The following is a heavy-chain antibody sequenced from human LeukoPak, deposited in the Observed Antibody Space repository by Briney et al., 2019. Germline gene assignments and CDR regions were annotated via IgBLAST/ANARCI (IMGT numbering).Heavy chain of an antibody. J-gene: IGHJ4*02. CDR1: GFTFSDYY. CDR3: ARFGGGLDH. Sequence: PGGFLRLSCAASGFTFSDYYMSWLRQAPGKGLEWISYMSGSGSTIYYADSVKGRFTVSRDNAKHSLYLQMNSLGAEDTAVYYCARFGGGLDHWGQGTLVTVSS. V-gene: IGHV3-11*01. CDR2: MSGSGSTI. D-gene: IGHD3-10*01.